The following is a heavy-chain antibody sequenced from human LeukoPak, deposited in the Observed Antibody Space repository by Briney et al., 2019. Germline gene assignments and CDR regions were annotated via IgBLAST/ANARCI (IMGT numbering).Heavy chain of an antibody. CDR2: IYYSGST. V-gene: IGHV4-39*01. CDR3: ANVYTIFGYYYYMDV. Sequence: PSETLSLTCTVSGGSISSSSYYWGWIRQPPGKGLEWIGSIYYSGSTYYNPSLKSRVTISVDTSKNQFSLKLSSVTAADTAVYYCANVYTIFGYYYYMDVWGKGTTVTVSS. J-gene: IGHJ6*03. CDR1: GGSISSSSYY. D-gene: IGHD3-3*01.